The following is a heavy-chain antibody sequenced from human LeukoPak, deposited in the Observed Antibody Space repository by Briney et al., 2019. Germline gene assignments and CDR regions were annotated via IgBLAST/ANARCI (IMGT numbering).Heavy chain of an antibody. V-gene: IGHV1-2*02. D-gene: IGHD3-10*01. CDR2: VNPNNGAT. CDR3: ARDGDGSGSFFSDY. J-gene: IGHJ4*02. CDR1: GYTFTYFY. Sequence: GASVKVSSKASGYTFTYFYIQWVRQAPGQGLEWVGWVNPNNGATNYAQKFQGRVTMARDTSISTIYMEVSRLRSDDTAVYFCARDGDGSGSFFSDYWGQGTLVTVSS.